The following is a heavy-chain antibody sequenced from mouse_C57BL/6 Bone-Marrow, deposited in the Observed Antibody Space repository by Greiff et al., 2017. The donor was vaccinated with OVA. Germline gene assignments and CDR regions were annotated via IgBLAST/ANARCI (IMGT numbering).Heavy chain of an antibody. Sequence: ESGAELVRPGASVTLSCKASGYTFTDYEMHWVKQTPVHGLEWIGAIDPETGGTAYNQKFKGKAILTADKSSSTAYMELRSLTSEDSAVYYCTEGDYGYWGQGTTLTVSS. J-gene: IGHJ2*01. CDR2: IDPETGGT. V-gene: IGHV1-15*01. CDR3: TEGDYGY. CDR1: GYTFTDYE.